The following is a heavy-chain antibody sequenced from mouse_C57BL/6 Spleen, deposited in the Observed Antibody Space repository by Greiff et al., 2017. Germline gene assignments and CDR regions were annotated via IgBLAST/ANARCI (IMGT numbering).Heavy chain of an antibody. Sequence: EVQLVESGGGLVKPGGSLKLSCAASGFTFSSYAMSWVRQTPEKRLEWVATISDGGSYTYYPDNVKGRFTISRDNAKNNLYLQMSHLKSEDTAMYYCASLAYWGQGTLVTVSA. CDR1: GFTFSSYA. J-gene: IGHJ3*01. CDR2: ISDGGSYT. V-gene: IGHV5-4*01. CDR3: ASLAY.